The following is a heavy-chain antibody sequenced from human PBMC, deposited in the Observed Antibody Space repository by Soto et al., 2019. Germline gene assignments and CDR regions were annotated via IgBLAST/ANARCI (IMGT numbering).Heavy chain of an antibody. Sequence: QVQVVQSGAEVKKPESSVKVSCKPSGGTFNTYTVNWVRLAPGHGLEWMGRFILILDMANYAQKSQDRVTITADRSTFTAYMELKSLTSADTAVYYCAITYCRDNSCPRDFDFWGPGTRVTVSS. V-gene: IGHV1-69*02. CDR3: AITYCRDNSCPRDFDF. CDR1: GGTFNTYT. J-gene: IGHJ4*02. D-gene: IGHD2-21*01. CDR2: FILILDMA.